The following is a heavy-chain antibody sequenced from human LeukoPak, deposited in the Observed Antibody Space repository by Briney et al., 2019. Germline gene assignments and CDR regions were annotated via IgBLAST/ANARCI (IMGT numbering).Heavy chain of an antibody. V-gene: IGHV3-48*03. CDR1: GFTFSSYE. CDR2: ISSSGSTI. CDR3: ARDTYRVVPFDY. Sequence: GGSLRLSCAASGFTFSSYEMNWVRQAPGKGLEGVSYISSSGSTIYYSDSVNGRFTISRDNAKNSLYLQMTSLRAEDTAVYYCARDTYRVVPFDYWGQGTLVTVSS. D-gene: IGHD3-3*01. J-gene: IGHJ4*02.